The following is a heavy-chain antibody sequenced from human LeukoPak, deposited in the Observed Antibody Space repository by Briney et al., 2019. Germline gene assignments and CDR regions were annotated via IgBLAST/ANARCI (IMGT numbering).Heavy chain of an antibody. Sequence: PGGSLRLSCAASGFTFSSYAMYWVRQAPGKGLEWVAVISYDGSNEYYADSVKGRFTISRDNSKNTLYLQMSSLRAEDTAVYYCAKGFNRGLPDYWGQGTLVTVPS. D-gene: IGHD2-21*01. V-gene: IGHV3-30*04. J-gene: IGHJ4*02. CDR1: GFTFSSYA. CDR2: ISYDGSNE. CDR3: AKGFNRGLPDY.